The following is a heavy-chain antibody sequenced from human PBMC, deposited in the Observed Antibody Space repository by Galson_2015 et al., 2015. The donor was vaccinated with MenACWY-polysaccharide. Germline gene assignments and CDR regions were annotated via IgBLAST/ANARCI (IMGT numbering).Heavy chain of an antibody. CDR2: MNQDGSDK. V-gene: IGHV3-7*01. CDR3: AKVMTYLYQYIDV. Sequence: SLRLSCAASGFTFSNYWMNWVRQAPGKGLEWVANMNQDGSDKRYAESVRGRFTISTDTSNNTLYLQMTSLTTEDTAVYYCAKVMTYLYQYIDVWGQGTTVIVSS. CDR1: GFTFSNYW. J-gene: IGHJ6*03. D-gene: IGHD2-2*01.